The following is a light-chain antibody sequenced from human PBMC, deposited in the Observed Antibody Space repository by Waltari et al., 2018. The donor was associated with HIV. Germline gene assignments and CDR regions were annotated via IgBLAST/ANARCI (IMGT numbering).Light chain of an antibody. CDR1: SRDVGGYNY. Sequence: QSALTQPASVSGSPGQSITISCTGTSRDVGGYNYVSWYQHHPGKAPKLMIYDVSNRPSGVSNRFSGSKSGNTASLTISGLQAEDEADYYCNSYTTSSTLHVVFGG. J-gene: IGLJ2*01. V-gene: IGLV2-14*03. CDR2: DVS. CDR3: NSYTTSSTLHVV.